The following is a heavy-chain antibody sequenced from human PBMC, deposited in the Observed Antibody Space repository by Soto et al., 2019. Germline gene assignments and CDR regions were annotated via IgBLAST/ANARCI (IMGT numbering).Heavy chain of an antibody. CDR1: GFTVSSNY. D-gene: IGHD5-18*01. J-gene: IGHJ6*02. CDR2: IYSGGST. CDR3: ARASSEPGHSYFYYGLDV. Sequence: GGSLRLSCAASGFTVSSNYMSWVRQAPGKGLEWVSVIYSGGSTYYADSVKGRFTISRDNSKNTLYLQMNSLRAEDTAVYYCARASSEPGHSYFYYGLDVWGQGTTVTVSS. V-gene: IGHV3-53*01.